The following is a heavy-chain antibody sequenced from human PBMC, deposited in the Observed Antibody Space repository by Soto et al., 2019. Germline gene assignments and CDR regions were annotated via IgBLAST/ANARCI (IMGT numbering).Heavy chain of an antibody. V-gene: IGHV4-4*02. CDR1: GGSISSSNW. J-gene: IGHJ4*02. CDR3: ERSTRSGTTFDY. CDR2: IYHSGST. D-gene: IGHD4-17*01. Sequence: QVQLQESGPGLVKPSGTLSLTCAVSGGSISSSNWWSWVRQPPGKGLEWIGEIYHSGSTNYNPSLKRRVTISVDKSKNQFSLKLSSVTAEDTAVYYCERSTRSGTTFDYWGQGTLVTVSS.